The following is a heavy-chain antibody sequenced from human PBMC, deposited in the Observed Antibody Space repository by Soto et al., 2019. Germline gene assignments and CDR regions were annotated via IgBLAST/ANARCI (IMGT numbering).Heavy chain of an antibody. J-gene: IGHJ4*02. CDR2: ISGDGKKM. CDR3: WIIVGEYGGYTNYASGDF. D-gene: IGHD4-17*01. V-gene: IGHV3-11*01. Sequence: QVQLVESGGDLVKPGGSLRLSCAASGLSFSALYMSWIRQAPWKGLEWVSYISGDGKKMYYADSVKGRFTISRDKAKESGFLVKNKPKGVDTAVEFWWIIVGEYGGYTNYASGDFWGQGSLVTVSS. CDR1: GLSFSALY.